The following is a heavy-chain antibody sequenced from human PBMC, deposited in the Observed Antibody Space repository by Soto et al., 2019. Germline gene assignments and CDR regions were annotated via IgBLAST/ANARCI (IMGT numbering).Heavy chain of an antibody. CDR1: GFTFRDSW. CDR2: LNSDGSRT. V-gene: IGHV3-74*01. J-gene: IGHJ4*02. CDR3: ARESAAGNFDY. Sequence: EVQLVESGGGLVQPGGSLRVSCAASGFTFRDSWMHWVRQAPGKGLVWVSGLNSDGSRTTTADSVEGRFTISRDNAKNTLYLQMNSLRAEDTAVYYCARESAAGNFDYWGQGTLVTVSS. D-gene: IGHD6-25*01.